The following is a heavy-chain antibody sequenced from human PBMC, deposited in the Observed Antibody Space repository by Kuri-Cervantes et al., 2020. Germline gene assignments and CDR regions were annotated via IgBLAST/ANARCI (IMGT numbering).Heavy chain of an antibody. CDR3: ASMVRGTLLSYFDY. V-gene: IGHV3-30-3*01. CDR2: ISYDGSNK. CDR1: GFTFSSYA. Sequence: GGSLRLSCAAPGFTFSSYAMHWVRQAPGKGLEWVAVISYDGSNKYYADSVKGRFTISRDNAKNSLYLQMNSLRAEDTAVYYCASMVRGTLLSYFDYWGQGTLVTVSS. J-gene: IGHJ4*02. D-gene: IGHD3-10*01.